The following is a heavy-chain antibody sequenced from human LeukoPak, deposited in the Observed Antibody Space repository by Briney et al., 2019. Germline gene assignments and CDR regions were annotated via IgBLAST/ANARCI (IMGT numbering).Heavy chain of an antibody. CDR1: GGSISSSTYY. J-gene: IGHJ4*02. D-gene: IGHD3-3*01. Sequence: PSETLSLTCTVSGGSISSSTYYWGWIRQPPGKGLEWIGNIYYSGNTYYNPSLQSRVTISVDTSKNQFSLKLSSVTAADTAVYYCARDGITIFGVVLPPGYWGQGTLVTVSS. V-gene: IGHV4-39*07. CDR2: IYYSGNT. CDR3: ARDGITIFGVVLPPGY.